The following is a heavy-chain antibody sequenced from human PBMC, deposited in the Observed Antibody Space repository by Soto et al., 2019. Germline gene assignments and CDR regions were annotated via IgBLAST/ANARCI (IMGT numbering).Heavy chain of an antibody. V-gene: IGHV3-64*01. Sequence: EVQLVESGGGLVQPGGPLRLPGAPPEFTLRDYSMHWSAQAAGKGLEYVSAISYKGDTTYYANSVKGRFTISRDNSKNTLYLQMGSLRAEDMAVYYCARVSGLGQAAFDIWGQGTMVTVSS. J-gene: IGHJ3*02. CDR3: ARVSGLGQAAFDI. CDR1: EFTLRDYS. CDR2: ISYKGDTT. D-gene: IGHD1-1*01.